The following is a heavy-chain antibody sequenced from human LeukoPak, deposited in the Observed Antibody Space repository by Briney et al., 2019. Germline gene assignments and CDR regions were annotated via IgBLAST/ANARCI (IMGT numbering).Heavy chain of an antibody. D-gene: IGHD3-10*01. CDR3: ASGYGSGSYFAFDI. CDR1: GGSISSGGYY. J-gene: IGHJ3*02. CDR2: IYYSGST. V-gene: IGHV4-31*03. Sequence: SQTLSLTCTVSGGSISSGGYYWSWIRQHPGKGLEWIGYIYYSGSTNYNPSLKSRVTISVDTSKNQFSLKLSSVTAADTAVYYCASGYGSGSYFAFDIWGQGTMVTVSS.